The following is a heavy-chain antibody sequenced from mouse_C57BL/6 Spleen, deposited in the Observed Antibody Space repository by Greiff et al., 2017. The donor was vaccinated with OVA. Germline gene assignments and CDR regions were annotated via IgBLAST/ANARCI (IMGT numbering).Heavy chain of an antibody. Sequence: VQLQQPGAELVRPGSSVKLSCKASGYTFTSYWMDWVKQRPGQGLEWIGNIYPSDSETHYNQKFKDKATLTVDKSSSTAYMQLSSLTSEDSAVYYCARNYYGSSWGYFDYWGQGTTLTVSS. CDR1: GYTFTSYW. V-gene: IGHV1-61*01. J-gene: IGHJ2*01. D-gene: IGHD1-1*01. CDR3: ARNYYGSSWGYFDY. CDR2: IYPSDSET.